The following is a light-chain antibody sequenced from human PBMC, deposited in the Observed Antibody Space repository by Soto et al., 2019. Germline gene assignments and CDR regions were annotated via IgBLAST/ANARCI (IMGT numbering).Light chain of an antibody. CDR2: DGS. CDR1: QNISRW. Sequence: DIQMTHSPSTLSAFVVDRVIITFRASQNISRWLAWYQQKPGKAPKLLIYDGSTLESGVPSRFSGSGSGTEFILTISSLQPDDFASFYCQEYSNGWRFGQGTMVDIK. CDR3: QEYSNGWR. V-gene: IGKV1-5*01. J-gene: IGKJ1*01.